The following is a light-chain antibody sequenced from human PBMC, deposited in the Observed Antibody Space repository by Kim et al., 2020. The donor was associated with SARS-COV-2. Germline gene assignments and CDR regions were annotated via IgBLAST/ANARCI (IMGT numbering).Light chain of an antibody. J-gene: IGLJ1*01. CDR2: DNN. CDR3: GTWDSSLSAVYV. Sequence: QQATASYSGSSSSIGNSFVSWHQQPPGTAPKLRIYDNNSRPSGIPDRFSGSKCGTSATLGITGLQTGDEADDYCGTWDSSLSAVYVFGTGTKVTVL. CDR1: SSSIGNSF. V-gene: IGLV1-51*01.